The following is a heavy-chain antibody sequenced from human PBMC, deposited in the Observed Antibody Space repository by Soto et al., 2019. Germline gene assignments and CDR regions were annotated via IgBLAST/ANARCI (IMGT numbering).Heavy chain of an antibody. Sequence: TSETLSLTCTVSGASISGYYWSWIRKSAGKGLEWIGRIYATGTTDYNPSLKSRVMMSVDTSKKQFSLRLRSVTAADTAVYYCVRDGTKTLRDWFDPWGQGISVTVSS. CDR3: VRDGTKTLRDWFDP. D-gene: IGHD1-1*01. CDR2: IYATGTT. V-gene: IGHV4-4*07. J-gene: IGHJ5*02. CDR1: GASISGYY.